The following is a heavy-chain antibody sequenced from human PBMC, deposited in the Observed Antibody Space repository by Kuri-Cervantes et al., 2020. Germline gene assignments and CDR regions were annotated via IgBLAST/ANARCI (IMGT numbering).Heavy chain of an antibody. J-gene: IGHJ5*02. D-gene: IGHD4-17*01. CDR1: GGSISSYY. V-gene: IGHV4-59*12. CDR2: IYYRGYREST. CDR3: ARGLGDYVGWFDP. Sequence: SETLSLTCSVSGGSISSYYWIWIRQPPGKGLEWLGYIYYRGYRESTNYSPSLKSRVTISVDSSKNQFSLRLTSVTAADTAVYYCARGLGDYVGWFDPWGQGTLVTVSS.